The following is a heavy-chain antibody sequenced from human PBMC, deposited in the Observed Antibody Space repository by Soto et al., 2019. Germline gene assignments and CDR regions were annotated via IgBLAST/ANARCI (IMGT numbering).Heavy chain of an antibody. V-gene: IGHV3-30*18. CDR3: AKDGRWTSRQIGYYFDY. D-gene: IGHD2-21*01. Sequence: PGGSLRLSCAASGFTFSSYGMHWVRQAPGKGLEWVAVISYDGSNKYYADSVKGRFTISRDNSKNTLYLQMNSLRAEDTAVYYCAKDGRWTSRQIGYYFDYWGQGTLVTVSS. CDR2: ISYDGSNK. CDR1: GFTFSSYG. J-gene: IGHJ4*02.